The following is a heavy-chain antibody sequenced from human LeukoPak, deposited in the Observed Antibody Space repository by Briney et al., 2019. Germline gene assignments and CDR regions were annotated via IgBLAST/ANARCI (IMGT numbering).Heavy chain of an antibody. V-gene: IGHV3-20*04. CDR3: ARVSSDYDFWSGYYTDYYYYYYYMDV. J-gene: IGHJ6*03. Sequence: GGSLRLSCAAYGFTFDDYGMSWVRQAPGKGLEWVSGINWNGGSTGYADSVKGRFTISRDNAKNSLYLQMNSLRAEDTAVYYCARVSSDYDFWSGYYTDYYYYYYYMDVWGKGTTVTVSS. D-gene: IGHD3-3*01. CDR1: GFTFDDYG. CDR2: INWNGGST.